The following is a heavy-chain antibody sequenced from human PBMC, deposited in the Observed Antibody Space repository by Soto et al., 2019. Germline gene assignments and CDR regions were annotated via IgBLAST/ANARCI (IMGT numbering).Heavy chain of an antibody. D-gene: IGHD6-19*01. CDR2: IFQSGST. CDR3: ARGRGRYSSGWSWFDP. CDR1: GGTIRSPDW. Sequence: SETLSLTCGVSGGTIRSPDWWAWVRQPPGKGLEWIGEIFQSGSTNYTPSLESRVTISVDKSKNQFSLTLTSVTAADTAVYFCARGRGRYSSGWSWFDPWGQGILVTVSS. V-gene: IGHV4-4*02. J-gene: IGHJ5*02.